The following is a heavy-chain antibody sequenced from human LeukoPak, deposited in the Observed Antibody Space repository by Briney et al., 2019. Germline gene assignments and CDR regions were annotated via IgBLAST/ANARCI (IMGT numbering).Heavy chain of an antibody. J-gene: IGHJ6*04. CDR3: AELGITMIGGV. V-gene: IGHV3-48*04. CDR1: GFTFSSYS. Sequence: GGSLRLSCAASGFTFSSYSMNWVRQAPGKGLEWVSYISSSSFTIYYADSVKGRFSISRDNAKNSLYLQMNSLRAEDTAVYYCAELGITMIGGVWGKGTTVTISS. D-gene: IGHD3-10*02. CDR2: ISSSSFTI.